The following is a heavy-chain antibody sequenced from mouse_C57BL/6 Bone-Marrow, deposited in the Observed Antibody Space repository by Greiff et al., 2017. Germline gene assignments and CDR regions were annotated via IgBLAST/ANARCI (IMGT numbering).Heavy chain of an antibody. CDR3: ARLRDCGRGGMDY. J-gene: IGHJ4*01. CDR1: GYTFTSYW. Sequence: QVQLQQPGAELVKPGASVKLSCKASGYTFTSYWMHWVKQRPGQGLEWIGMIHPNSGSTNYNEKFKSKATLTVDKSSSTAYMQLSSLTSEDSAVYYGARLRDCGRGGMDYGGQGTAVTVTS. CDR2: IHPNSGST. V-gene: IGHV1-64*01.